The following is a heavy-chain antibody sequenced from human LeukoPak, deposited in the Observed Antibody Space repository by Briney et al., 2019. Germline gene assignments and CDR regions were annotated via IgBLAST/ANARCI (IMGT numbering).Heavy chain of an antibody. Sequence: SETLSLTCTVSGGSISSRSFYWGWIRQPPGKGLDWIGSIYYSGSTYSNPSLKSRVTISVDTSKNQFSLKLISVTAADTAVYYCARSLWFHLYYMDVWGKGTTVTISS. CDR2: IYYSGST. V-gene: IGHV4-39*01. D-gene: IGHD3-10*01. J-gene: IGHJ6*03. CDR3: ARSLWFHLYYMDV. CDR1: GGSISSRSFY.